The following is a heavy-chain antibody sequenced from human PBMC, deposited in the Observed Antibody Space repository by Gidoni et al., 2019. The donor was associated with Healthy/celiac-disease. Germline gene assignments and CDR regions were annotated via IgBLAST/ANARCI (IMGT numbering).Heavy chain of an antibody. CDR1: GGSFSGYY. D-gene: IGHD6-13*01. Sequence: QVQLQQWGAGLLKPSETLSLTCAVYGGSFSGYYWSWIRQPPGKGLEWIGEINHSGSTNYNPSLKSRVTISVDTSKNQFSLKLSSVTAADTAVYYCAARLAAAGTGDYWGQGTLVTVSS. CDR3: AARLAAAGTGDY. CDR2: INHSGST. J-gene: IGHJ4*02. V-gene: IGHV4-34*01.